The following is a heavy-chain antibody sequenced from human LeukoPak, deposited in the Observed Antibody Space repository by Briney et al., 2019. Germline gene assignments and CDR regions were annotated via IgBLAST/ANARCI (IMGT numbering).Heavy chain of an antibody. V-gene: IGHV3-21*01. D-gene: IGHD4-17*01. Sequence: PRGSLRLSCAASGFTFSSYSMNWVRQAPGKGLEWVSSISSSSSYIYYADSVKGRFTISRDNAKNSLYLQMNSLRAEDTAVYYCARDPSPYGDYVFDYWGQGTLVTVSS. CDR2: ISSSSSYI. CDR1: GFTFSSYS. J-gene: IGHJ4*02. CDR3: ARDPSPYGDYVFDY.